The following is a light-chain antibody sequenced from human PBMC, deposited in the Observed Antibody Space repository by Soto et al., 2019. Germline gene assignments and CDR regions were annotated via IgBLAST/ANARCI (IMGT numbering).Light chain of an antibody. CDR1: SSDVGGYNY. CDR3: SSYAGSNNSLYV. CDR2: EVS. Sequence: QSVLTPPPSAYGSTGQSVTISCTGTSSDVGGYNYVSWYQQHPGKAPKLMIYEVSKRPSGVPDRFSGSKSGNTASLTVSGLQAEDEADYYCSSYAGSNNSLYVFGTGTKVTVL. V-gene: IGLV2-8*01. J-gene: IGLJ1*01.